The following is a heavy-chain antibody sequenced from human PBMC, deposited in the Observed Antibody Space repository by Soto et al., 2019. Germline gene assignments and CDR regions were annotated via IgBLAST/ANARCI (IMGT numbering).Heavy chain of an antibody. CDR3: ARRAHMSRRGETFSYYYYGMDV. J-gene: IGHJ6*02. D-gene: IGHD3-16*01. V-gene: IGHV5-10-1*01. CDR2: IDPIDSYT. Sequence: HGESLKISCKGSGYSFTSYWISWVRQMPGKGLEWMGRIDPIDSYTNYSPSFQGHVTISADKSISTAYLQWSSLKASDTAMYYCARRAHMSRRGETFSYYYYGMDVWGQGTTVTVSS. CDR1: GYSFTSYW.